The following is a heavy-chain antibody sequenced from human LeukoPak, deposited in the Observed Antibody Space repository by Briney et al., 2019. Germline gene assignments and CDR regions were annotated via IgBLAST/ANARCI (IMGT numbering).Heavy chain of an antibody. CDR3: ARGRDGYNFLNRGEYYYFDY. CDR2: IYYSGTT. CDR1: GGSISSYY. J-gene: IGHJ4*02. Sequence: SETLSLTCTVSGGSISSYYWSWIRQPPGKGLEWIGNIYYSGTTYYNPSLKSRVTISVDTSKNQFSLKLNSVTAADTAVYYCARGRDGYNFLNRGEYYYFDYWGQGTLVTVSS. V-gene: IGHV4-59*08. D-gene: IGHD5-24*01.